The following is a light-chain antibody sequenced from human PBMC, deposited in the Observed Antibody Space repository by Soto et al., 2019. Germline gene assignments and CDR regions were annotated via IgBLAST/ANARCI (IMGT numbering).Light chain of an antibody. CDR2: GAS. CDR3: QQYGASPLT. CDR1: QTVSNNN. J-gene: IGKJ4*01. Sequence: IALTQSPGTLSLSAGERATLSCRASQTVSNNNLAWYQQKPGQAPRLLIYGASSRATDIPDRFSGSGSGTDFTLTISRLEPEDFAVYYCQQYGASPLTFGGGTKVDIK. V-gene: IGKV3-20*01.